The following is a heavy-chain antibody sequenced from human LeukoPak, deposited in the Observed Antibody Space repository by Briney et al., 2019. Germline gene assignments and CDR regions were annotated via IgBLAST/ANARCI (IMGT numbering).Heavy chain of an antibody. V-gene: IGHV1-46*01. J-gene: IGHJ5*02. D-gene: IGHD3-10*01. CDR3: ARQGGYRWFGELLEFDP. Sequence: ASVNVSCKASGYTFTSYYMHWVRQAPGQGLEWMGIINPSGGSTSYAQKFQGRVTMTRDTSTSTVYMELSSLRSEDTAVYYCARQGGYRWFGELLEFDPWGQGTLVTVSS. CDR1: GYTFTSYY. CDR2: INPSGGST.